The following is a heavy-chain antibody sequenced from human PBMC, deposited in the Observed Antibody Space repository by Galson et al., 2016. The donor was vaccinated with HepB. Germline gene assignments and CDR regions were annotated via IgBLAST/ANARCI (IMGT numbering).Heavy chain of an antibody. CDR3: ARDRTDHGSGTYGHDS. J-gene: IGHJ4*02. CDR1: AFTFSTYW. CDR2: INQDGSEK. V-gene: IGHV3-7*03. Sequence: SLRLSCAASAFTFSTYWMSWVRQAPGKGLEWVANINQDGSEKSYVDSVKGRFTISRDNAKNSLYLHMNSLRAEDTAMYYCARDRTDHGSGTYGHDSWGQGTLVTVSS. D-gene: IGHD3-16*01.